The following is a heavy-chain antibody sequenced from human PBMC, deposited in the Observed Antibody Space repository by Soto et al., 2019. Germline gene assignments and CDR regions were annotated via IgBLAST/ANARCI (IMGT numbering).Heavy chain of an antibody. V-gene: IGHV1-3*05. D-gene: IGHD6-19*01. CDR2: INAGNGNT. Sequence: QVQLVQSGAEEKKPGASVKVSCKASGYTFTGYAMHWVRQAPGQRLEWMGWINAGNGNTKYSQKFQGRVTITRDTSASTAYMALSSLRSEERAVDSCVRAVAVPADLDYWGQGTLVTVSS. CDR3: VRAVAVPADLDY. J-gene: IGHJ4*02. CDR1: GYTFTGYA.